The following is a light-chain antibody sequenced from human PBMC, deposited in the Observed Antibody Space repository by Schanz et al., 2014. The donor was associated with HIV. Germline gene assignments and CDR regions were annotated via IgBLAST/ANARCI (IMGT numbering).Light chain of an antibody. Sequence: QSVVTQPPSASGTPGQRVTISCFGSSSNIGSNYANWYQHLPGTAPKLLIYATYQRPSGVPDRFSGSGSATSASLAITGLQAEDEADYYCQSYDSSLRRVFGGGTKLTVL. CDR1: SSNIGSNY. CDR2: ATY. CDR3: QSYDSSLRRV. J-gene: IGLJ3*02. V-gene: IGLV1-44*01.